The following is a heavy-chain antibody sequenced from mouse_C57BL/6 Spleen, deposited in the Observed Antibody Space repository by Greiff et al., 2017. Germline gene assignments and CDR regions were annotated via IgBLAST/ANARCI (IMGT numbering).Heavy chain of an antibody. V-gene: IGHV1-64*01. J-gene: IGHJ2*01. D-gene: IGHD2-3*01. Sequence: VQLQQPGAELVKPGASVKLSCKASGYTFTSYWLHWVKQRPGQGLAWIGMIHPNSGSTNYNEKFKSKATLTVDKSSSTAYMQLSSLTAEYSAIYYCARDDGYYYWGQGTTLTVSS. CDR1: GYTFTSYW. CDR3: ARDDGYYY. CDR2: IHPNSGST.